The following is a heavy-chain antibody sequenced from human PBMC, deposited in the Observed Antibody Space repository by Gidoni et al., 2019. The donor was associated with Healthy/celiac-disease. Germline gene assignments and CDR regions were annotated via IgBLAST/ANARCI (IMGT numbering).Heavy chain of an antibody. CDR2: IYPGDSDT. CDR3: ARWRGRSSSSGTGFDP. CDR1: GYSFTSSW. D-gene: IGHD6-6*01. V-gene: IGHV5-51*01. Sequence: EVQLVQSGAEVNKPGESLKISCPGSGYSFTSSWIGWVRQMPGKGLEWMGIIYPGDSDTRYSPYFQGQVTISADKSISTAYLQWSSLKASDTAMYYCARWRGRSSSSGTGFDPWGQGTLVTVSS. J-gene: IGHJ5*02.